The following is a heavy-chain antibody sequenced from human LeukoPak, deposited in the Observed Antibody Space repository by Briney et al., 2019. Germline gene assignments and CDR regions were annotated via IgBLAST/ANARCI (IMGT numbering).Heavy chain of an antibody. V-gene: IGHV3-74*01. CDR3: ARDKFNGDSYFDN. J-gene: IGHJ4*02. CDR2: INSDGSST. Sequence: GGSLRLSCVASGFTFSSYWMHWVRQVPGKGLVWVSRINSDGSSTNYADSVKGRFTISRDNAENSLYLQMNSLRAEDTAVYYCARDKFNGDSYFDNWGQGTLVTVSS. D-gene: IGHD4-17*01. CDR1: GFTFSSYW.